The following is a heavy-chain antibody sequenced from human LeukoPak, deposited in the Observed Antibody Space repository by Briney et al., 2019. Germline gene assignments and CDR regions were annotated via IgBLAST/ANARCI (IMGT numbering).Heavy chain of an antibody. CDR2: ITSSSSAI. CDR3: ARDNRGYDY. D-gene: IGHD5-12*01. CDR1: GFTFSTYS. V-gene: IGHV3-48*04. Sequence: GGSLRLSCAASGFTFSTYSMNWVRQAPGKGVGWILYITSSSSAIYYTDSVKGRFTVSRDNAKNSLYLQMNSLRAEDTAVYYCARDNRGYDYWGQGTLVTVSS. J-gene: IGHJ4*02.